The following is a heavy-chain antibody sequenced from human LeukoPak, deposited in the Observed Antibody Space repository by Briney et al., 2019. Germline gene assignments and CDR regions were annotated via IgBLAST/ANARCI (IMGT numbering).Heavy chain of an antibody. J-gene: IGHJ4*02. V-gene: IGHV3-30*18. Sequence: PGGSLRLSCAASGFTFSSYGMHWVRQAPGKGLGWVAVISYDGSNKYYADSVKGRFTISRDNSKNTLYLQMNSLRAEDTAVYYCAKDRLWSYYYDSSGYYLDYWGQGTLVTVSS. CDR2: ISYDGSNK. D-gene: IGHD3-22*01. CDR3: AKDRLWSYYYDSSGYYLDY. CDR1: GFTFSSYG.